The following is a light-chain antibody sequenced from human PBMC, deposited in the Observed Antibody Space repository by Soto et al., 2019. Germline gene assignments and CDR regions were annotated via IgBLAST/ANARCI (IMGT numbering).Light chain of an antibody. CDR2: AAS. Sequence: DIQMTQSPSSLSASVGDRVTITCRASQDIRRSLAWYQQRAGKVPKLLIQAASALQSGVPSRFSGSGSGTGFTLTIAGLQPEDVGTYYCQKYSSDPLTFGGGTKVEIK. CDR3: QKYSSDPLT. V-gene: IGKV1-27*01. CDR1: QDIRRS. J-gene: IGKJ4*01.